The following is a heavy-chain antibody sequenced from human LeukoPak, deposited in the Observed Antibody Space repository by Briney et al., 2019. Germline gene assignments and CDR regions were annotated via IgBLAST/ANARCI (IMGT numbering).Heavy chain of an antibody. CDR2: IIPIFGTA. CDR3: ARESGIAVAGLAY. D-gene: IGHD6-19*01. Sequence: SVKVSCKASRGTFSSYAISWVRQAPGQGLEWMGRIIPIFGTANYAQKFQGRVTITTDESTSTAYMELSSLRSEDTAVYYCARESGIAVAGLAYWGQGTLVTVSS. CDR1: RGTFSSYA. V-gene: IGHV1-69*05. J-gene: IGHJ4*02.